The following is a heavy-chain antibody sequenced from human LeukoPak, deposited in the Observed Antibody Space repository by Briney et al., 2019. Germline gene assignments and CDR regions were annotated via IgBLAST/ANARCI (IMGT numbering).Heavy chain of an antibody. CDR2: INAYNGDT. D-gene: IGHD2-2*01. CDR1: GYTFTNYG. J-gene: IGHJ6*03. CDR3: ARWGLVAPGTYYYYYMDV. Sequence: ASVKVSCKASGYTFTNYGVSWVRQAPGQGLEWMGWINAYNGDTHYAQNLQGRLPMTTDTSTSVAFMELRSLRPDDTAVYFCARWGLVAPGTYYYYYMDVWGRGTTVTVSS. V-gene: IGHV1-18*01.